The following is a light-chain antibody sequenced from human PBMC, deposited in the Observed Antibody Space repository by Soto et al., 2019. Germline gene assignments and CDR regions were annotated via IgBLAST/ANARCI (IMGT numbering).Light chain of an antibody. CDR2: DTS. Sequence: QAVVTQEPSLTVSPGGTGTLTCGSTAGAVTSGHYPYWIQQKPGQAPRTLIYDTSDKHSWTPARFSGSLLGGKSALTLSGAQPEDEAEYYCLLSYSGARVFGGGTKVTVL. CDR1: AGAVTSGHY. V-gene: IGLV7-46*01. CDR3: LLSYSGARV. J-gene: IGLJ2*01.